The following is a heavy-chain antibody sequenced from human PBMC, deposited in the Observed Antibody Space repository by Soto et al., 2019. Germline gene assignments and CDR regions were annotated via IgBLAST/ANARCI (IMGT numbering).Heavy chain of an antibody. CDR2: ISSKNGNT. CDR3: AREPPETPPDY. V-gene: IGHV1-18*01. Sequence: QVQLVQSGADVKKPGASVKVSCKASGYTFSDYGVSWVRQAPGQGLEWMGWISSKNGNTNFAQKFRGRVTMTTDPSTSTVYMELRSLRPDDPAVYYCAREPPETPPDYWGEGTLVTVSS. CDR1: GYTFSDYG. J-gene: IGHJ4*02.